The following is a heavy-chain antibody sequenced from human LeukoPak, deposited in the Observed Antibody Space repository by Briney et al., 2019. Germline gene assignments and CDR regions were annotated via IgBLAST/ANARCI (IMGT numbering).Heavy chain of an antibody. CDR2: ISSSGNTR. Sequence: PGGSLRLSCAASRFTFRSYEMNWVRQAPGKWLEWVSYISSSGNTRYYADSVKGRFTISRDNAKNSLYLQMNSLRTEDTALYYCAKGIGLTVAGTSWDYWGQGTLVTVSS. CDR3: AKGIGLTVAGTSWDY. D-gene: IGHD6-19*01. CDR1: RFTFRSYE. J-gene: IGHJ4*02. V-gene: IGHV3-48*03.